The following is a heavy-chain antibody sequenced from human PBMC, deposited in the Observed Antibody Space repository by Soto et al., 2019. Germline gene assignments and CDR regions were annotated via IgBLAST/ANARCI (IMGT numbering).Heavy chain of an antibody. D-gene: IGHD6-19*01. CDR3: AQIAVAGTWAHFQH. J-gene: IGHJ1*01. Sequence: QVQLQESGPGLVKPSETLSLTCTVSGGSISSYYWSWIRQPPGKGLEWIGYIYYSGSTNYNPSLKSRVTISVDTSKNQFSLKLRSVTAADTAVYYCAQIAVAGTWAHFQHWGQGTLVTVSS. CDR2: IYYSGST. V-gene: IGHV4-59*08. CDR1: GGSISSYY.